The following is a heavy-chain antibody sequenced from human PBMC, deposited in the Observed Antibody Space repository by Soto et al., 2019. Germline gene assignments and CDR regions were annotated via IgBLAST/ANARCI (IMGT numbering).Heavy chain of an antibody. Sequence: QITLKESGPTLVKPTQTLTLTCTFSGFSLSTSGVGVGWIRQPPGKALEWLALIYWDDDKRYSPSLKSRLTITKDPSKNQVVLTMTNMDPVDTATYYCAPLIRKKGIAAAGRGGCDPWGQGTLVTVSS. D-gene: IGHD6-13*01. CDR2: IYWDDDK. J-gene: IGHJ5*02. V-gene: IGHV2-5*02. CDR1: GFSLSTSGVG. CDR3: APLIRKKGIAAAGRGGCDP.